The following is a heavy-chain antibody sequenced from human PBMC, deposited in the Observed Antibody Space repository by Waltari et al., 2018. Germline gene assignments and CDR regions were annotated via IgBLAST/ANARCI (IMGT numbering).Heavy chain of an antibody. CDR2: SIPPSGST. V-gene: IGHV1-69*01. Sequence: QLVQSGAEVKKPGSSVKVSCQASGGTFTSYAISWVRQAPGQGLEWMGGSIPPSGSTNYAQKFQGRLTMTADDSTSTAYMDLSGLTSDDTAVYFCAKKLPTSTWKYFYHGLDVWGQGTTVVVSS. D-gene: IGHD6-13*01. CDR1: GGTFTSYA. J-gene: IGHJ6*02. CDR3: AKKLPTSTWKYFYHGLDV.